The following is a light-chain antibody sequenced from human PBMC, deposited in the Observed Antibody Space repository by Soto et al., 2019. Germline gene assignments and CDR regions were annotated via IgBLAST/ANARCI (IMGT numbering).Light chain of an antibody. CDR2: DVS. CDR3: SSYTSSATLV. V-gene: IGLV2-14*01. J-gene: IGLJ3*02. CDR1: SGDVGGYRY. Sequence: QSALTQPASVSGSPGQSITISCTGTSGDVGGYRYVSWFQQHPGKAPKLIIYDVSNRPSGVSNRFSGSKSGNTASLTISGLQAEDEADYFCSSYTSSATLVFGGGTKLTVL.